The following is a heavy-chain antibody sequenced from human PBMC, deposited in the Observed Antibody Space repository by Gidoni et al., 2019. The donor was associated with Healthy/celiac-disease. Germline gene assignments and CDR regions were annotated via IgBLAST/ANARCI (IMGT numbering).Heavy chain of an antibody. CDR2: IIWNSGSI. D-gene: IGHD4-4*01. CDR1: AFTFADYD. Sequence: EVQLVESGGGLVQPGRSLRLSCAASAFTFADYDMHWVRQAPGKGLEWVSGIIWNSGSIGDADSVKGRFTISRDNAKNSLYLQMNSLRAEDTALYYCAKDTDDYSLDYWGQGTLVTVSS. CDR3: AKDTDDYSLDY. J-gene: IGHJ4*02. V-gene: IGHV3-9*01.